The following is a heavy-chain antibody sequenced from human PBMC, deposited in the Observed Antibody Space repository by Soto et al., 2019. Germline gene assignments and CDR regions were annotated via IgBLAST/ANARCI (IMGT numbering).Heavy chain of an antibody. CDR3: ARDLGGTMIPWFDP. J-gene: IGHJ5*02. CDR1: GFTFDDYG. Sequence: EVQLVESGGGVVRPGGSLRLSCAASGFTFDDYGMSWVRQAPGKGLEWVSGINWNGGSTGYADSVKGRFTISRDNAKKSLYMQMNSLRAEDTALYYGARDLGGTMIPWFDPWGQGTLVTVSS. CDR2: INWNGGST. D-gene: IGHD3-22*01. V-gene: IGHV3-20*04.